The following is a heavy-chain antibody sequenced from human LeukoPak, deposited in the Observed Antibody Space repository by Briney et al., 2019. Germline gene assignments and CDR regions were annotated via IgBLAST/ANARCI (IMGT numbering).Heavy chain of an antibody. CDR3: AKGPERRGFCSGSACYSDC. CDR2: IDGPTFRT. V-gene: IGHV3-23*01. Sequence: PGGSLRLSCAASGFTFSNYAMHWVRQAPGKGLEWVSTIDGPTFRTHYADSVMGRFTISRDNSKNTLYLQMNSLRADDTAVYYCAKGPERRGFCSGSACYSDCWGQGTLVTVSS. CDR1: GFTFSNYA. J-gene: IGHJ4*03. D-gene: IGHD2-8*02.